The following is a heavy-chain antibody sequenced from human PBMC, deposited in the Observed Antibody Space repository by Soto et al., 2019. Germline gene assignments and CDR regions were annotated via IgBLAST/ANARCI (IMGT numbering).Heavy chain of an antibody. V-gene: IGHV5-10-1*01. CDR1: GYSFTSYW. Sequence: GESLKISCKGSGYSFTSYWISWVRQMPGKGLEWMGRIDPSDSYTNYSSSFQGHVTISADKSISTAYLQWSSLKASDTAMYYCARTRGYSYGSNWFDPWGQGNLVSVYS. CDR2: IDPSDSYT. D-gene: IGHD5-18*01. CDR3: ARTRGYSYGSNWFDP. J-gene: IGHJ5*02.